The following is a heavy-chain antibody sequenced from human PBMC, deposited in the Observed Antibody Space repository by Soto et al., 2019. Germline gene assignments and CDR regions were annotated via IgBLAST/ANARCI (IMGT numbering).Heavy chain of an antibody. Sequence: QVQLVQSGAEVKKPGASVKVSCKASGYTFTRYGITWVRQAPGQGLEWMGWISAYNGNTNYAQKRQGRVTMTTEPSTKTAYMELRSLRSDDTAVYYCARDAYYDSSGYDYLGEYFQYWGQGTLVTVSS. CDR2: ISAYNGNT. J-gene: IGHJ1*01. V-gene: IGHV1-18*01. D-gene: IGHD3-22*01. CDR3: ARDAYYDSSGYDYLGEYFQY. CDR1: GYTFTRYG.